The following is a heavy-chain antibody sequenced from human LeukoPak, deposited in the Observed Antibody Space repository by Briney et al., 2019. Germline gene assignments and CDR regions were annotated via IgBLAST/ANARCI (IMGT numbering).Heavy chain of an antibody. D-gene: IGHD4-17*01. Sequence: ASVKVSCKASGYSFTSYYMHWVRQAPGQGLEWMGIINPSGGNTNYAQKFQGRVTMTRDTSTSTVYMDLSRLDSDDTAVYYCARSHDYGYFDYWGQGTLVTVSS. CDR1: GYSFTSYY. V-gene: IGHV1-46*01. CDR3: ARSHDYGYFDY. CDR2: INPSGGNT. J-gene: IGHJ4*02.